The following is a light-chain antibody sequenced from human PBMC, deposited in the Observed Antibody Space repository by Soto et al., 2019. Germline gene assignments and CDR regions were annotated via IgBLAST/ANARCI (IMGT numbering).Light chain of an antibody. CDR1: SSDVGGYNY. CDR2: EVS. V-gene: IGLV2-8*01. J-gene: IGLJ2*01. CDR3: SSYGGSNNLV. Sequence: QSALTQPPSASGSPGQSVTISCTGTSSDVGGYNYVSWYQQHPGKAPKLMIYEVSKRPSGVPDLFTGSKSGNTASLTVAGRQAEDEADYYCSSYGGSNNLVFGGGTKLTVL.